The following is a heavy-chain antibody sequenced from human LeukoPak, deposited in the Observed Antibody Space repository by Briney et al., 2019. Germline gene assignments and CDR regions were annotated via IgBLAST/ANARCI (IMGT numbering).Heavy chain of an antibody. D-gene: IGHD3-10*01. V-gene: IGHV1-69*04. CDR3: ARDWWFGELPGNAFDI. CDR1: GGTFSSYA. J-gene: IGHJ3*02. Sequence: SVKVSCKASGGTFSSYAISWVRQPPGQGLEWMGRIIPILGIANYAQKFQGRVTITADKSTSTAYMELSSLRSEDTAVYYCARDWWFGELPGNAFDIWGQGTMVTVSS. CDR2: IIPILGIA.